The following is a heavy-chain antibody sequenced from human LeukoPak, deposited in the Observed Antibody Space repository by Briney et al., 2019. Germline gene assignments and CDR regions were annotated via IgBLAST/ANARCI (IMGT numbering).Heavy chain of an antibody. CDR1: GFTLSDFW. CDR2: ISPDGSNI. CDR3: VRDGWGRTPYDS. V-gene: IGHV3-74*01. Sequence: GGSLRLSCAASGFTLSDFWVNWVRQAPGEGPVWVSHISPDGSNISYADSGKGRFTISRDSAKNTMSLQMNSLRVGDTAVYYCVRDGWGRTPYDSWGQGTLVTVSS. D-gene: IGHD4-23*01. J-gene: IGHJ4*02.